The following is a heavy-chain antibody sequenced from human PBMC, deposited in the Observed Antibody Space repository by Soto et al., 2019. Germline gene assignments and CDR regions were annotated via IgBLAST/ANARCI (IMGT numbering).Heavy chain of an antibody. Sequence: GESLKNSCKGSGYILTSYWIGWVRQMPGEGLEWMGIIYPRDSDTRYSPSFQGQVTISADKSISTAYLQWSSLKASATAMYYCARQRITMVRVVILPGYYDGLDVW. D-gene: IGHD3-10*01. J-gene: IGHJ6*01. CDR2: IYPRDSDT. V-gene: IGHV5-51*01. CDR1: GYILTSYW. CDR3: ARQRITMVRVVILPGYYDGLDV.